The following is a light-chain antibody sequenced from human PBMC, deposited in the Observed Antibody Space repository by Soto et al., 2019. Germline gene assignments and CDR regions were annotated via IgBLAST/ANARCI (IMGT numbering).Light chain of an antibody. V-gene: IGLV2-14*01. CDR1: SSDVGDYNF. Sequence: QSALTQPASVSGSPGQSIIISCTGTSSDVGDYNFVSWLQQHPGKAPKVMIYDVSDRPSGVSNRFSGSKSGNTASLTISGLQAEDEADYYCSSYTSTSTLVVFGGGTKLTVL. CDR3: SSYTSTSTLVV. CDR2: DVS. J-gene: IGLJ2*01.